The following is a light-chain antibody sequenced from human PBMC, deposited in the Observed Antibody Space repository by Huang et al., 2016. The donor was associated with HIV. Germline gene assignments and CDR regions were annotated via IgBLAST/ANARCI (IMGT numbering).Light chain of an antibody. V-gene: IGKV3-20*01. J-gene: IGKJ4*01. CDR2: GAF. CDR1: QSLSDNS. CDR3: QQYAGSPQT. Sequence: EIVLTQFPGTLSLSPGGRATLSCRASQSLSDNSLAWYQQRPGQAPRLVIYGAFNRATGIPDRFSGSGSRTDFTLTISRLEPEDFAVYYCQQYAGSPQTFGGETKVEIK.